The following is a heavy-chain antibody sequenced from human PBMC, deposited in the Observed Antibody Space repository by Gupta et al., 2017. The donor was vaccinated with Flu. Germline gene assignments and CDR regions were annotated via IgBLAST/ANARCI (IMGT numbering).Heavy chain of an antibody. CDR3: ARGGYASSWYFDS. CDR2: ISASGVT. D-gene: IGHD6-13*01. CDR1: GFDFVSYA. Sequence: EVQLLKSGGDLIQPGDSLRLSCGSAGFDFVSYAMSWLRQAPGKGLEWVSAISASGVTYYADSVEGRFTISRDNSKDTLYLQMRNVRVEDTAVYYCARGGYASSWYFDSWGQGAQVTVSS. J-gene: IGHJ4*02. V-gene: IGHV3-23*01.